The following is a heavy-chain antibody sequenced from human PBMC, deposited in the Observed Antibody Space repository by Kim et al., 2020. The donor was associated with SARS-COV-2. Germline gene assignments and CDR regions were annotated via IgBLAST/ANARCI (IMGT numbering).Heavy chain of an antibody. J-gene: IGHJ4*02. Sequence: SETLSLTCAVYVGSFSGYYWTWIRQPPGRGLEWIGEISHSGSTNYNPSLTSRVTISVDTSTNQFSLKLNSVTAADRGVYFCARGRYGSGRDYYFDYWGRG. V-gene: IGHV4-34*01. D-gene: IGHD6-19*01. CDR3: ARGRYGSGRDYYFDY. CDR1: VGSFSGYY. CDR2: ISHSGST.